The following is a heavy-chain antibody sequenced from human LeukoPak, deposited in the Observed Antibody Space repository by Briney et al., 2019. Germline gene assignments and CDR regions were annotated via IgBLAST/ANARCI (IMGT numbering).Heavy chain of an antibody. D-gene: IGHD6-13*01. CDR1: GFTVSSNY. V-gene: IGHV3-53*01. Sequence: PGGSLRLSCAASGFTVSSNYMSWVRQAPGKGLEWVSVIYSGGSTYYADSVKGRFTISRDNSKNTLYLQMNSLRAEDTAVYYCAKDLGAIGSSYYDDWGQGTLVTVSS. CDR3: AKDLGAIGSSYYDD. CDR2: IYSGGST. J-gene: IGHJ4*02.